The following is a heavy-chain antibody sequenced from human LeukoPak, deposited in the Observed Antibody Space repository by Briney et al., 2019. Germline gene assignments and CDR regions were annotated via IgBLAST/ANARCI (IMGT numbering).Heavy chain of an antibody. V-gene: IGHV3-23*01. CDR2: ISASGAGT. J-gene: IGHJ6*03. CDR1: GFTFSSYT. D-gene: IGHD2-21*01. Sequence: GGSLRLSCAASGFTFSSYTMSWVRQAPGKGLEWVSVISASGAGTYYADSVKGRFTISRENSKNTLYLQMNSLRAEDTAVYYCAEGIFNPYYYMEVSGKGDTVSV. CDR3: AEGIFNPYYYMEV.